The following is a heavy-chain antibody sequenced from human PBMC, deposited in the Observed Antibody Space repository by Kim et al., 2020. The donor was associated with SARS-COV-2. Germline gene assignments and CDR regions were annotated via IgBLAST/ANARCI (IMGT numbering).Heavy chain of an antibody. CDR3: TTGNSNIGAFDI. V-gene: IGHV3-15*01. Sequence: DYAAPVKGRFTSYREDSKNTLYLQMNSLKTEDTAVYYCTTGNSNIGAFDIWGQGTMVTVSS. J-gene: IGHJ3*02.